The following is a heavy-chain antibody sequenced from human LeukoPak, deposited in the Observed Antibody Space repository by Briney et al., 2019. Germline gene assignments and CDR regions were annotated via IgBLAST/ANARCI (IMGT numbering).Heavy chain of an antibody. CDR1: GGSFSGYY. D-gene: IGHD2-15*01. J-gene: IGHJ6*03. V-gene: IGHV4-34*01. Sequence: SETLSLTCAVYGGSFSGYYWSWIRQPPGKGLEWIGEINHSGSTNYNPSLKSRVTISVDTSKNQFSLKLSSVTAADTAVYYCARMNSGYETRKLRRYYYYMGVWGKGTTVTISS. CDR2: INHSGST. CDR3: ARMNSGYETRKLRRYYYYMGV.